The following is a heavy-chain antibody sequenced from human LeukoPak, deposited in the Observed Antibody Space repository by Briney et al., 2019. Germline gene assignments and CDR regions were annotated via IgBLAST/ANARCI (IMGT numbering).Heavy chain of an antibody. J-gene: IGHJ6*03. CDR1: GGSISSYY. D-gene: IGHD2-15*01. Sequence: SETLSLTCTVSGGSISSYYWSWIRQPPGKGLEWIGYIYYSGSTNYNPSLKSRVTISVDTSKNQFSLKLSSVTAADTAVYYCAREEGYCSGGSCWVGYYYYYYMDVWGKGTTVTVSS. CDR2: IYYSGST. CDR3: AREEGYCSGGSCWVGYYYYYYMDV. V-gene: IGHV4-59*01.